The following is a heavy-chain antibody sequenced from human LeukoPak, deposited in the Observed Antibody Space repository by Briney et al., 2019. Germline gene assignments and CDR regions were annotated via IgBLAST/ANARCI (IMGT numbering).Heavy chain of an antibody. CDR1: GFTFSSYS. CDR2: ISSSSSYI. D-gene: IGHD2-2*01. Sequence: GGSLRLSCAASGFTFSSYSMNWVRQAPGKGLEWVSSISSSSSYIYYADSVKGRFTISRDNAKNSLYLQMNSLRAEDTAVYYCAGYCSSTSCYGAHDYWGQGTLVTVSS. J-gene: IGHJ4*02. V-gene: IGHV3-21*01. CDR3: AGYCSSTSCYGAHDY.